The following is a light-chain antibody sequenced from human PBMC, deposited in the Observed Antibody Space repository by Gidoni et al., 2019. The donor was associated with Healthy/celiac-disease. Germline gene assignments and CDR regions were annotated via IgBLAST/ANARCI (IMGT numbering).Light chain of an antibody. J-gene: IGKJ4*01. Sequence: EIVLTQSPGTLSLYPGERATLSCRTSQSVSSSYLAWYQQKPGQAPRLLIYGASSRATGIPDRFSGSGSGTDFTLTISRLEPEDFAVYYCQQYGSSPLTFGGWTKVEIK. CDR1: QSVSSSY. CDR3: QQYGSSPLT. CDR2: GAS. V-gene: IGKV3-20*01.